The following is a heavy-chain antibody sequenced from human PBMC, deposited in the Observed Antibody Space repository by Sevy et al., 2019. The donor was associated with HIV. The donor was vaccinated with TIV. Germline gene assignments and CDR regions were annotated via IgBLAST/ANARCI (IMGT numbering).Heavy chain of an antibody. Sequence: GGSLRLSCSASGFTFSEFGMHWVRQAPGKGLEWVAVIWYDGSNQYYADSLKGRFTISRDNSKNMLYLQMNSLRVEDTAVYYCARSLSVVAEETFDYWGQGTLVTVSS. V-gene: IGHV3-33*01. CDR3: ARSLSVVAEETFDY. CDR1: GFTFSEFG. CDR2: IWYDGSNQ. J-gene: IGHJ4*02.